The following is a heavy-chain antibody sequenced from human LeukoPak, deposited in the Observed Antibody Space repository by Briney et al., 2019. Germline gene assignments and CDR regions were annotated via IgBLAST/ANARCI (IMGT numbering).Heavy chain of an antibody. V-gene: IGHV1-24*01. CDR3: ATDTAAAGTFDP. D-gene: IGHD6-13*01. CDR2: FDSEDGET. CDR1: GYTLTELS. Sequence: ASVKVSCKVSGYTLTELSMHWVRQAPGKGLEWMGGFDSEDGETIYAQKFQGRVTMTEDTSTDTAYMELSSLRSEDTAVYYCATDTAAAGTFDPWGQGTLVTVSS. J-gene: IGHJ5*02.